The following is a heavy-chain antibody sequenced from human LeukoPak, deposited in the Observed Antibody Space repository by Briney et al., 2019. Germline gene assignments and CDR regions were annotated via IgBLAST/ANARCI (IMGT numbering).Heavy chain of an antibody. CDR3: AKRGSGTLLPIYYYYMDV. CDR2: ISGNAVAT. D-gene: IGHD2-15*01. J-gene: IGHJ6*03. Sequence: PGGSLRLSCAASGFTFSNFGMSWVHQAPGKGLEWVSTISGNAVATYYADSVKGRFTISRDNSKNTLYLQINSLEAEDTAIYYCAKRGSGTLLPIYYYYMDVWGKGTTVTVSS. V-gene: IGHV3-23*01. CDR1: GFTFSNFG.